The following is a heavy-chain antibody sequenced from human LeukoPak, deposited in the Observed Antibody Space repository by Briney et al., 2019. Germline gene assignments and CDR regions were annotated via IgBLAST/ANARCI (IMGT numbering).Heavy chain of an antibody. Sequence: HTGGSLRLSCAASGFTFNSYAMSWVRQAPGKGLEWVSATSSSDAGKYYADSVRGRFTISRDNSRNTMYLQMNSLRAEDAAVYYCAKAPATSCRGAFCYPFDSWGQGTVVTVSS. V-gene: IGHV3-23*01. J-gene: IGHJ4*02. CDR3: AKAPATSCRGAFCYPFDS. D-gene: IGHD2-15*01. CDR1: GFTFNSYA. CDR2: TSSSDAGK.